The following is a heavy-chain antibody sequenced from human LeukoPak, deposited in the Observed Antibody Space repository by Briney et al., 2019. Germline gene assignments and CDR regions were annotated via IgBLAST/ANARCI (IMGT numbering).Heavy chain of an antibody. CDR3: ARDPYSSGWYDY. J-gene: IGHJ4*02. D-gene: IGHD6-19*01. V-gene: IGHV4-59*01. CDR2: IYYSGST. Sequence: SETLSLTCTVSGGSISSYYWSWIRQPPGKGLEWIGYIYYSGSTNYNPSLKSRVTISVDTSKNQFSLKLSSVTAADTAVYYCARDPYSSGWYDYRGQGTLVTVSS. CDR1: GGSISSYY.